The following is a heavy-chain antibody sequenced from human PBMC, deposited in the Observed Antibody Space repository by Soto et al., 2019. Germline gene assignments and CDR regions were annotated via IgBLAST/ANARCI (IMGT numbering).Heavy chain of an antibody. V-gene: IGHV1-69*13. CDR1: GDTFSSYA. D-gene: IGHD6-6*01. CDR2: IIPPFTSA. J-gene: IGHJ4*02. Sequence: AASVKVSCKASGDTFSSYAISWVRQAPGQGLEWMGGIIPPFTSANYAQKFQGRVTITADESTGTAYMELSSLRSEDTAVYYCARAHSSIAAFFDYWGQGTLVTVSS. CDR3: ARAHSSIAAFFDY.